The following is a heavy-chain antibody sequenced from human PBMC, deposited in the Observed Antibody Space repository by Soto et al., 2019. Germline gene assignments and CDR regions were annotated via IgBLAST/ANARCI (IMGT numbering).Heavy chain of an antibody. CDR3: ASTSRPYNWNYAAFDI. J-gene: IGHJ3*02. Sequence: SLRLSCAASGFTFSSYAMHWVRQAPGKGLEWVAVISYDGSNKYYADSVKGRFTISRDNSKNTLYLRMNSLRAEDTAVYYCASTSRPYNWNYAAFDIWGQGTMVTVSS. CDR2: ISYDGSNK. D-gene: IGHD1-7*01. V-gene: IGHV3-30-3*01. CDR1: GFTFSSYA.